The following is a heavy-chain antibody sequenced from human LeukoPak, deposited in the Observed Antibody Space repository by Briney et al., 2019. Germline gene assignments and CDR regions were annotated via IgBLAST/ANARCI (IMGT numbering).Heavy chain of an antibody. J-gene: IGHJ4*02. CDR3: AKGMGAYCDGDCSSRILDF. Sequence: GGSLRLSCAASGFTFSSYSMNWVRQAPGKGLEWVSSISSSSSYIYYADSVKGRFTISRDNSKNTLYLQMNSLRAVDTGTYYCAKGMGAYCDGDCSSRILDFWGQGILVTVSS. V-gene: IGHV3-21*04. D-gene: IGHD2-21*02. CDR2: ISSSSSYI. CDR1: GFTFSSYS.